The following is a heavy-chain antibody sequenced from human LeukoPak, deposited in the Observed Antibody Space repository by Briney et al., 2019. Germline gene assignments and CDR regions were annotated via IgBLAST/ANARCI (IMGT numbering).Heavy chain of an antibody. D-gene: IGHD6-13*01. CDR2: IYSGGST. V-gene: IGHV3-66*01. CDR3: ARAGPSSSWHQFDY. Sequence: GGSLRLSCAASGFTVSSNYMSWVRQAPGKGLEWVSVIYSGGSTYYADSVKGRFTISRDNSKKGRFTISRDNSKNTLYLQMNSLRAEDTAVYYCARAGPSSSWHQFDYWGRGTLVTVSS. CDR1: GFTVSSNY. J-gene: IGHJ4*02.